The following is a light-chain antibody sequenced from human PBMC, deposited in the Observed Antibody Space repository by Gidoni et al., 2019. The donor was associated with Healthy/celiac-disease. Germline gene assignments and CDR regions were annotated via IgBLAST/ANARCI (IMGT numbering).Light chain of an antibody. CDR3: QSYDSSNQDVV. CDR2: EDN. J-gene: IGLJ2*01. Sequence: NFMLTQPHSVSESPGKTVTLSCTGSSGSIARNYVQWYQQRPGSAPTTVIYEDNQRPSGVPDRFSGSIDSSSNSASLTLSGLKTEDEADYYCQSYDSSNQDVVFGGGPKLTVL. V-gene: IGLV6-57*02. CDR1: SGSIARNY.